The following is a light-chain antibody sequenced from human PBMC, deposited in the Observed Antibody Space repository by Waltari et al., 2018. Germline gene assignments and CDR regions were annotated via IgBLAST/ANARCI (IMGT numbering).Light chain of an antibody. J-gene: IGKJ1*01. CDR1: QSLLYSSNNKNY. CDR2: WAS. CDR3: QQYYRTPQT. Sequence: DIVMTQSPDSLAVSLGERATINCKSSQSLLYSSNNKNYLAWYQQKPGQPPKLLIYWASTRESGVPHRFSGSGSVTDCTLTISSRQAEDVALYYCQQYYRTPQTFGQGTKVEIK. V-gene: IGKV4-1*01.